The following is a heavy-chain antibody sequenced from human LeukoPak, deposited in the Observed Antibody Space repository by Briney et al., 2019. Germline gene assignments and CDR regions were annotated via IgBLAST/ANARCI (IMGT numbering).Heavy chain of an antibody. J-gene: IGHJ4*02. D-gene: IGHD3-16*02. Sequence: SQTLSLACTVAGGAVSSGDCYWIWIRQPPGKGLEWVGYIYYSGSTYYNPALKSRVTISLDASKNQFSLTLSYVPDADTDVYYCARAVTDDYVWGSYRYFDYGGQGTLVTVSS. CDR1: GGAVSSGDCY. CDR2: IYYSGST. V-gene: IGHV4-30-4*01. CDR3: ARAVTDDYVWGSYRYFDY.